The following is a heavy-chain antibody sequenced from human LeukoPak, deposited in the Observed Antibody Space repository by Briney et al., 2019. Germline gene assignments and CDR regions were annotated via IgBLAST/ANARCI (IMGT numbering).Heavy chain of an antibody. CDR3: ARQEYCSGGSCYTWFDT. CDR2: IYPADSDI. CDR1: VYSTNNYW. J-gene: IGHJ5*01. Sequence: HGESLKISCKGSVYSTNNYWIGWVRQMPGKGVEWMGIIYPADSDIRYSPSFQGQVTISADKSISTAYLQWSSLKASDTAMYYCARQEYCSGGSCYTWFDTCGHGTLVTVSS. V-gene: IGHV5-51*01. D-gene: IGHD2-15*01.